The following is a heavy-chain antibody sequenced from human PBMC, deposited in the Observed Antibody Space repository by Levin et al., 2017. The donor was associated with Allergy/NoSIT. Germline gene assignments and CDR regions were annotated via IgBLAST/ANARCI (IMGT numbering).Heavy chain of an antibody. V-gene: IGHV3-23*01. J-gene: IGHJ4*02. Sequence: ETLSLTCAASGFTFNTYAMSWVRQAPGKGLEWVSGITNSGVTTYYADSVKGRFTISRDNSRNTLYLQMNSLRADDTAVYYCAKDRRPLYWNDPIDCWGQGTLVTVSS. CDR3: AKDRRPLYWNDPIDC. CDR1: GFTFNTYA. CDR2: ITNSGVTT. D-gene: IGHD1-1*01.